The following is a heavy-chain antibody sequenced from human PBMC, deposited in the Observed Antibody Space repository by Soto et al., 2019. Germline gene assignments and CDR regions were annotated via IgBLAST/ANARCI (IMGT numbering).Heavy chain of an antibody. CDR2: INHNGRGT. Sequence: SVQVSRMASGYTLPGHYMHWVRQAPVLALGWMEWINHNGRGTNYAQKFQGRVTRTRDTAISEACMQLSKLRSDYSGLYSCARENFGRSPDALDIWGQGTRDT. CDR3: ARENFGRSPDALDI. D-gene: IGHD3-3*01. V-gene: IGHV1-2*02. CDR1: GYTLPGHY. J-gene: IGHJ3*02.